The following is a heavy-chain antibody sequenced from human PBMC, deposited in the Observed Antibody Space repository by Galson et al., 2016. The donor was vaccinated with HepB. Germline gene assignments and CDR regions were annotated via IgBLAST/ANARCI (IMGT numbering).Heavy chain of an antibody. CDR1: GFTFRNYA. J-gene: IGHJ4*02. D-gene: IGHD4-17*01. CDR3: AKNPNFGDYAYSDF. V-gene: IGHV3-23*01. CDR2: ISGNGIAT. Sequence: SLRLSCAASGFTFRNYAMTWVRQAPGKGLEWVATISGNGIATYYGDSLKGRFTISRDDSKNTLYLRLSSLRAEDTAVYYCAKNPNFGDYAYSDFWGPGTLVSVSS.